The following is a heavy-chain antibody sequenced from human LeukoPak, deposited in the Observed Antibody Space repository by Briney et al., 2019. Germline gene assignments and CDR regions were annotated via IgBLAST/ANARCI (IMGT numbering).Heavy chain of an antibody. Sequence: GGSLRLSCTASRFTFTKCSMNWVRQAPGKGLEWVSYISSSGSTIYYADSVKGRFTISRDNAKNSLYLQMNSLRAEDTAVYYCARGNYGSGYYWGQGTLVTVSS. CDR3: ARGNYGSGYY. V-gene: IGHV3-48*03. D-gene: IGHD3-10*01. J-gene: IGHJ4*02. CDR1: RFTFTKCS. CDR2: ISSSGSTI.